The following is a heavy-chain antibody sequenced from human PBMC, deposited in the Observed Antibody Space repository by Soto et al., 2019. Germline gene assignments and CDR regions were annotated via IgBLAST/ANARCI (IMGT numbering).Heavy chain of an antibody. CDR3: ARDRAKWKDYYYYGMDV. Sequence: PSETLSLTCTVSGGSISSGDDFWTWIRQPPGKGLEWIGYIYYSGSTYYNPSLKIRLTMSVDTSKNQFSLKLSSVTAADTAVYYCARDRAKWKDYYYYGMDVWGQGTTVTVSS. CDR2: IYYSGST. V-gene: IGHV4-30-4*01. CDR1: GGSISSGDDF. J-gene: IGHJ6*02. D-gene: IGHD1-20*01.